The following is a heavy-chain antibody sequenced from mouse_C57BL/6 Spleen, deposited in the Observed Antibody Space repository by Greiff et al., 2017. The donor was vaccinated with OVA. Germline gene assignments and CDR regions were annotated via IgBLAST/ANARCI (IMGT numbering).Heavy chain of an antibody. Sequence: EVQLQQSGAELVKPGASVKLSCTASGFNIKDYYMHWVKQRTEQGLEWIGRIDPEDGETKYAPKFQGKATITADTSSSTAYLQLSSLTSEDTAVYYGARGGQLRLPLYYFDYWGQGTTLTVSS. CDR3: ARGGQLRLPLYYFDY. CDR1: GFNIKDYY. J-gene: IGHJ2*01. V-gene: IGHV14-2*01. D-gene: IGHD3-2*02. CDR2: IDPEDGET.